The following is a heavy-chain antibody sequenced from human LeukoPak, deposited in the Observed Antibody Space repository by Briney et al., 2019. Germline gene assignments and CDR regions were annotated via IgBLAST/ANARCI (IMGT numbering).Heavy chain of an antibody. CDR3: ARDLHFDYEGSHAFDI. D-gene: IGHD4-17*01. J-gene: IGHJ3*02. CDR1: GFTFRGYS. CDR2: ISSGSNTM. Sequence: GGSLRLSCAAFGFTFRGYSMSWVRQAPGKGLEWVSYISSGSNTMFYADSMKGRFTISRDNAKNSLFLQMKILRAEDTAVYYCARDLHFDYEGSHAFDIWGQGTTVTVSS. V-gene: IGHV3-48*01.